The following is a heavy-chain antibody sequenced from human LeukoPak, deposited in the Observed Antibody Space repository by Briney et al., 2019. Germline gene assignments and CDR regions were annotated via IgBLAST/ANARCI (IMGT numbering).Heavy chain of an antibody. V-gene: IGHV1-2*02. J-gene: IGHJ4*02. D-gene: IGHD1-14*01. CDR1: GYTFTGYY. CDR3: ARDRHNTRTLDY. CDR2: INPNTGGT. Sequence: ASVKVSCKASGYTFTGYYMQWVRQAPGQGLEWMGWINPNTGGTDYEQNFQGRVTMTRDTSISTSYMELSSLRSDDTAVYYCARDRHNTRTLDYWGQGTLVTVSS.